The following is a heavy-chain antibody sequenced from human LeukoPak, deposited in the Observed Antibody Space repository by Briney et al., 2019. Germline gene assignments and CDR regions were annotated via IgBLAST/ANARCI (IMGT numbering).Heavy chain of an antibody. CDR1: GIAFSSHW. CDR2: IHTDGGFT. V-gene: IGHV3-74*01. D-gene: IGHD4-17*01. Sequence: PGGSLRLSCAVSGIAFSSHWMHWVRQAPGKGLVWVSRIHTDGGFTSYTDSVKGRFTVSRDNSKSTLYLQMNGLRAEDTALYYCAKDPNGDYVGAFDMWGQGTMVTVSS. CDR3: AKDPNGDYVGAFDM. J-gene: IGHJ3*02.